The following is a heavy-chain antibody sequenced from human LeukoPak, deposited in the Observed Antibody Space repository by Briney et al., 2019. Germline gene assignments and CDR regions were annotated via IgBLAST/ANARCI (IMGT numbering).Heavy chain of an antibody. CDR3: ARAPHRYYYIDY. D-gene: IGHD3-10*01. J-gene: IGHJ4*02. CDR1: GGSISSYY. Sequence: SETLSLTCTVSGGSISSYYWSWIRQPPGKRLEGIGYIYYSGSANSTPSLKRRATISVATSKNQSSLKLSSVTAADTAVYYCARAPHRYYYIDYWGQGTLVTVSS. V-gene: IGHV4-59*01. CDR2: IYYSGSA.